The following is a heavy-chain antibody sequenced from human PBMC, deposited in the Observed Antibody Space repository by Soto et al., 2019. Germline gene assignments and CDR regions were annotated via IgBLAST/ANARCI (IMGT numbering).Heavy chain of an antibody. J-gene: IGHJ5*02. D-gene: IGHD2-2*02. V-gene: IGHV1-18*04. CDR3: ARWVDCSSTSCYTEYNWFDP. Sequence: ASVKVSCKASGYTFTSYSISWVRQAPGQGLEWMGWISAYNGNTNYAQKLQGRVTMTTDTSTSTAYMELRSLRSDDTAVYYCARWVDCSSTSCYTEYNWFDPWGQGTLVTVSS. CDR2: ISAYNGNT. CDR1: GYTFTSYS.